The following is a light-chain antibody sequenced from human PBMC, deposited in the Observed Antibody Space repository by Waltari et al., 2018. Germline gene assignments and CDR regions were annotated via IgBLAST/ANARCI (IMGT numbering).Light chain of an antibody. CDR3: SSYAGSKTI. V-gene: IGLV2-8*01. Sequence: QSALTQPPPASGSPGQSVTISCTGTPTAVGGYNHVSWYQHHPGKAPKLLIFEVNKRPSGVPDRFSGSRSGNTASLTVSGLQAKDEADYYCSSYAGSKTIFGGGTKLTVL. CDR1: PTAVGGYNH. CDR2: EVN. J-gene: IGLJ2*01.